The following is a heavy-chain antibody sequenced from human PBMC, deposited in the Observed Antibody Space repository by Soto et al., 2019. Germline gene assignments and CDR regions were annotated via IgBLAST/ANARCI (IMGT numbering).Heavy chain of an antibody. CDR2: ITSSSSYI. Sequence: GGSLRLSCAASGFTFSLYSIIWVRQAPGKGLEWVASITSSSSYIYYEDSLKGRFTISRDNAKNSLFLQLDSLRAEDTAVYFCVRARSTASRPDYWGQGTLVTVSS. J-gene: IGHJ4*02. CDR3: VRARSTASRPDY. CDR1: GFTFSLYS. V-gene: IGHV3-21*01. D-gene: IGHD2-21*02.